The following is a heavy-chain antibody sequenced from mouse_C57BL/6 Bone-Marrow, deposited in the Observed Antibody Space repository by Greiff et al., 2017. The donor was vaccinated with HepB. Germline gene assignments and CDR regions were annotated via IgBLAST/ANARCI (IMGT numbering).Heavy chain of an antibody. CDR3: AREWGFAY. J-gene: IGHJ3*01. CDR1: GYSITSGYY. V-gene: IGHV3-6*01. CDR2: ISYDGSN. Sequence: ESGPGLVKPSQSLSLTCSVTGYSITSGYYWNWIRQFPGNKLEWMGYISYDGSNNYNPSLKNRISITRDTSKNQFFLKLNSVTTEDTATYYCAREWGFAYWGQGTLVTVSA.